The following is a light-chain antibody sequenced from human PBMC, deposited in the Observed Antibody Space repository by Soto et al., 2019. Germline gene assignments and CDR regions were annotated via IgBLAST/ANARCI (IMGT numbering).Light chain of an antibody. CDR1: QSVLYSSTNRNH. J-gene: IGKJ5*01. V-gene: IGKV4-1*01. CDR2: WAS. CDR3: QQYHSNPIT. Sequence: DIVMTQSPDSLAVSLGERATINCKSSQSVLYSSTNRNHLAWYQQKPGQPPKLLIYWASTRESGVPDRFGGSGSGTDFTLTISSLQADDVAVYYCQQYHSNPITFGQGTQLDIK.